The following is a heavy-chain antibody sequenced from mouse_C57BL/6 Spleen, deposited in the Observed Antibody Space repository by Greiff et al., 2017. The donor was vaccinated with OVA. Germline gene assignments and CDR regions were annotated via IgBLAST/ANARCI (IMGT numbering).Heavy chain of an antibody. CDR3: ARSGSSFDWYFDV. CDR1: GYTFTDYN. V-gene: IGHV1-18*01. Sequence: EVQLQESGPELVKPGASVKIPCKASGYTFTDYNMDWVKQSHGKSLEWIGDINPNNGGTIYNQKFKGKATLTVDKSSSTAYMELRSLTSEDTAVYYCARSGSSFDWYFDVWGTGTTVTVSS. J-gene: IGHJ1*03. D-gene: IGHD1-1*01. CDR2: INPNNGGT.